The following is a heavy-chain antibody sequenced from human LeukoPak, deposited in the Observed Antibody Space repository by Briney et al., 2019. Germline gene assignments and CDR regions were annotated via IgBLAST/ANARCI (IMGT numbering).Heavy chain of an antibody. CDR3: ARRTVRGVIKY. CDR2: INHSGST. V-gene: IGHV4-34*01. CDR1: GGSFRVYY. Sequence: SETLSLTCAVYGGSFRVYYWSWIRQPPGKGLEWIGEINHSGSTNYNPSLKSRVTISVDTSKNQFSLKLSSVTAEDTAVYYCARRTVRGVIKYWDQGSLVTVSS. D-gene: IGHD3-10*01. J-gene: IGHJ4*02.